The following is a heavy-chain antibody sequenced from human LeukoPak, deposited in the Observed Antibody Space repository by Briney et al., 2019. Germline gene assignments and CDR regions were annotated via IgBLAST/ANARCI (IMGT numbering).Heavy chain of an antibody. V-gene: IGHV3-23*01. Sequence: GGSLRLSCAASGFTFSSYAMSWARQPPGKGLEGVSAIRGSGGDTYYADAVKSRFTISRDNSKNMIYLEMTSLKAEDTAVYYCAKERNLEIAVAGTIFDYWGQGTLVTVSS. CDR3: AKERNLEIAVAGTIFDY. CDR2: IRGSGGDT. J-gene: IGHJ4*02. CDR1: GFTFSSYA. D-gene: IGHD6-19*01.